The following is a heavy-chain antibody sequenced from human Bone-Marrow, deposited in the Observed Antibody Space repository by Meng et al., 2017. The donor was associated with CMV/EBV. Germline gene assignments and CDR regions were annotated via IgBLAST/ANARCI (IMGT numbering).Heavy chain of an antibody. CDR3: ARDPPYYDFWSGPILPGYGMDV. CDR2: ISAYNGNT. D-gene: IGHD3-3*01. V-gene: IGHV1-18*01. J-gene: IGHJ6*02. Sequence: ASVKVSCKASGYTFTSYGISWVRQAPGQGLEWMGWISAYNGNTNYAQKLQGRVTMTTDTSTSTAYMELRSRRSDDTAVYYCARDPPYYDFWSGPILPGYGMDVWGQGTTVTVSS. CDR1: GYTFTSYG.